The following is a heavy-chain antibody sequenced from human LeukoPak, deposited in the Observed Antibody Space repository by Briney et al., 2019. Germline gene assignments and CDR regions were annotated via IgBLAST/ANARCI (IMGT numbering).Heavy chain of an antibody. Sequence: SETLSLTCTVSGGSISSGSYYWSWIRQPAGKGLEWIGRIYNSGNTNYNPSLKSRVTISVDTSKSQFSLELSSVTAADTAVYYCARALGYVGGLIDYWGQGTLVTVSS. V-gene: IGHV4-61*02. CDR3: ARALGYVGGLIDY. CDR2: IYNSGNT. D-gene: IGHD3-16*01. J-gene: IGHJ4*02. CDR1: GGSISSGSYY.